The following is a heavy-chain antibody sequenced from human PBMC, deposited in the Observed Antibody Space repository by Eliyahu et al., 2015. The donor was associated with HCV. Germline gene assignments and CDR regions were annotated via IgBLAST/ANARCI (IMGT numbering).Heavy chain of an antibody. CDR2: INPTGGST. CDR1: GITVRNYY. J-gene: IGHJ4*02. CDR3: TFDPKYSYFQS. D-gene: IGHD5-18*01. V-gene: IGHV1-46*01. Sequence: QVQLAQSGPEMKKPGASVKISCKTSGITVRNYYLHWVRQAPGQGLEWLGIINPTGGSTSYAERFQGRVAMTRDPSTNSVYMELSGLRSEDTAVYYCTFDPKYSYFQSWGQGTPLIVSS.